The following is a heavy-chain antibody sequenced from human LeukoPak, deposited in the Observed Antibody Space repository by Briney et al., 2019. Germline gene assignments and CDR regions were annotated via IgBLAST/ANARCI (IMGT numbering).Heavy chain of an antibody. V-gene: IGHV4-59*08. J-gene: IGHJ3*02. CDR2: IYYSGST. Sequence: SETLSLTCTVSGGSISSYYWSWIRQPPGKGLEWIGYIYYSGSTNYNPSLKSRVTISVDTSKNQFSLKLSSVTAADTAVYYCGRNGWWSAVDIWGQGTMVTVSS. D-gene: IGHD3-10*01. CDR3: GRNGWWSAVDI. CDR1: GGSISSYY.